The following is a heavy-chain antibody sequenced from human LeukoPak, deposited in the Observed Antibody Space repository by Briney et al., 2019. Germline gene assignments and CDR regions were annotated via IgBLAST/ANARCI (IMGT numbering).Heavy chain of an antibody. V-gene: IGHV3-30*18. CDR2: ISYDGSNK. Sequence: GGSLRLSCAASGFTFSSYGMHWVRQAPGKGLEWVAVISYDGSNKYYADSVKGRFTISRDNSKNTLYLQMNSLRAEDTAVYYCAKGFLAPSGSYSQYWGQGTLVTVSS. CDR1: GFTFSSYG. CDR3: AKGFLAPSGSYSQY. D-gene: IGHD1-26*01. J-gene: IGHJ4*02.